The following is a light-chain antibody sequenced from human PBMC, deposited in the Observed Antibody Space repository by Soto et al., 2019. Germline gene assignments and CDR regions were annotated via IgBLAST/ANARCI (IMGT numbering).Light chain of an antibody. CDR1: QGISSY. CDR3: QQYYSYPLT. CDR2: AAS. V-gene: IGKV1-8*01. J-gene: IGKJ4*01. Sequence: AIRMTQSPSSFSASTGDRVTITCRASQGISSYLAWYQQKPGKAPKLLIYAASTLESGVPSRFSGSGSGTDFTLTISCLKTEDFATYYCQQYYSYPLTFGGGTKVQIK.